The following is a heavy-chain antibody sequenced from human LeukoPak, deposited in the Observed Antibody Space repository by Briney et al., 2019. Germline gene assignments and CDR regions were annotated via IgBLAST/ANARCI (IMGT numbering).Heavy chain of an antibody. CDR2: ISSSGSDT. Sequence: GRSLRLSCAASGFTFSNSAMTWVRQAPGKGLEWVSAISSSGSDTIYTDSVKDRFTISRDNSKNTLYLQMNSLRAEDTAVYYCTKGGSYAPLDYWGQGTLVTVSS. J-gene: IGHJ4*02. CDR3: TKGGSYAPLDY. V-gene: IGHV3-23*01. D-gene: IGHD1-26*01. CDR1: GFTFSNSA.